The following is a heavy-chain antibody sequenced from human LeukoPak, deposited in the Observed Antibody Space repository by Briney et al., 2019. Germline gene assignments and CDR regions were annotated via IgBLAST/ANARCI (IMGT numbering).Heavy chain of an antibody. Sequence: SETLSLTCTVSGGSIRSYYWSWIRQPPGKGLEWIGYIYYSGSTNYNPSLKSRVTISVDTSKNQFSLKLSSVTAADTAVYYCARGISSGYYFDYWGQGTLVTVSS. V-gene: IGHV4-59*01. CDR1: GGSIRSYY. CDR2: IYYSGST. CDR3: ARGISSGYYFDY. D-gene: IGHD3-22*01. J-gene: IGHJ4*02.